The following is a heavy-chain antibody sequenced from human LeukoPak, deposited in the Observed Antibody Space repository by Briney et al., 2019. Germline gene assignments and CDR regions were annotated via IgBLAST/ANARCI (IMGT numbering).Heavy chain of an antibody. V-gene: IGHV3-30*18. CDR2: ISYNGGSK. Sequence: GGSLRLSCAASEFSISSHGMHWVRQAPGKGLEWVAFISYNGGSKNYADSVQGRFTISRDNSKNTLYLQMNSLRPEDTAVYSCAKDRRDYGDYNTWFDPWGQGTLVTVSS. CDR3: AKDRRDYGDYNTWFDP. D-gene: IGHD4-17*01. CDR1: EFSISSHG. J-gene: IGHJ5*02.